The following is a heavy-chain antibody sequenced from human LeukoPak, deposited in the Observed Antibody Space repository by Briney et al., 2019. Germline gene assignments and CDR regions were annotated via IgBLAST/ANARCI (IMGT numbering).Heavy chain of an antibody. CDR2: ISWDGGNS. V-gene: IGHV3-43*01. J-gene: IGHJ4*02. CDR3: AKARKRGYAYGSVDS. CDR1: GFIFDDYT. Sequence: GGSLRLSCAASGFIFDDYTMHWVRQAPAKGLEWVSVISWDGGNSFYADSVKGRFTVSRDNNRKSLYLQMHSPRPEDTAFYYCAKARKRGYAYGSVDSWGQRTLVAVSS. D-gene: IGHD5-18*01.